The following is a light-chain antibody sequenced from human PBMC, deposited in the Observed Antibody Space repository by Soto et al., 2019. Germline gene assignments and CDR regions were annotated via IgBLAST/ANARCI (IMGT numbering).Light chain of an antibody. CDR1: QSISGY. V-gene: IGKV1-39*01. CDR2: DXS. J-gene: IGKJ2*04. Sequence: IHMTQSPYSLAASVGDRVTIPXRASQSISGYLNWNQQQPGXAPKXXXDDXSSFQIGFPSSLSGSGSGTDFTRTISSCQPEYCVSYYWQLSYMFTSSFCQGSKLE. CDR3: QLSYMFTSS.